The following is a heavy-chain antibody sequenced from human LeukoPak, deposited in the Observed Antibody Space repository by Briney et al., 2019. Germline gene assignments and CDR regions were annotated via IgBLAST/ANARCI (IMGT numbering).Heavy chain of an antibody. D-gene: IGHD4-17*01. CDR1: GFTFSDHY. CDR3: ASSPSGAYDY. V-gene: IGHV3-21*01. J-gene: IGHJ4*02. Sequence: GGSLRLSCAASGFTFSDHYMDWVLQAPGKGLEWVSSISSSSSYIYYADSVKGRFTISRDNAKNSLYLQMNSLRAEDTAVYYCASSPSGAYDYWGQGTLVTVSS. CDR2: ISSSSSYI.